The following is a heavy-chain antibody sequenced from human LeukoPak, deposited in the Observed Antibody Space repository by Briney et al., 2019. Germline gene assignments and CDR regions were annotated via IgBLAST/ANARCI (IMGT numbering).Heavy chain of an antibody. V-gene: IGHV4-39*01. Sequence: SETLSLTCAVYGGSFSSYYWGWIRQPPGKGLEWIGSIYYSGSTYYNPSLKSRVTISVDTSKNQFSLKLSSVTAADTAVYYCASSISSSLGYYYYMDVWGKGTTVTISS. D-gene: IGHD6-6*01. CDR3: ASSISSSLGYYYYMDV. J-gene: IGHJ6*03. CDR2: IYYSGST. CDR1: GGSFSSYY.